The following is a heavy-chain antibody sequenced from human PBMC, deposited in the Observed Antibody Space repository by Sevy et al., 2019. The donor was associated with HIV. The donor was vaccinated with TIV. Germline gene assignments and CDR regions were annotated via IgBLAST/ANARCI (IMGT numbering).Heavy chain of an antibody. CDR2: IKSKTDGGTT. CDR1: GFTFSNAW. D-gene: IGHD4-17*01. J-gene: IGHJ6*02. Sequence: GGSLRLSCAASGFTFSNAWMSWVRQAPGKGLEWVGRIKSKTDGGTTDYAAPVKGRFTIPGNDSKITLNQQMNSLKTEDTAVYYCTTGTVTPYYYYGMDVWGQGTTVTVSS. CDR3: TTGTVTPYYYYGMDV. V-gene: IGHV3-15*01.